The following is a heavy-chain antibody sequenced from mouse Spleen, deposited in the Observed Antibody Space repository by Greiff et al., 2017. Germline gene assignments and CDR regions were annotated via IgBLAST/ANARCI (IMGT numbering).Heavy chain of an antibody. CDR2: INSNGGST. CDR1: GFTFSSYY. Sequence: EVMLVESGGGLVKPGGSLKLSCAASGFTFSSYYMSWVRQTPEKRLELVAAINSNGGSTYYPDTVKGRFTISRDNAKNTLYLQMSSLKSEDTALYYCARLWSYYFDYWGQGTTLTVSS. D-gene: IGHD1-1*02. J-gene: IGHJ2*01. V-gene: IGHV5-6-2*01. CDR3: ARLWSYYFDY.